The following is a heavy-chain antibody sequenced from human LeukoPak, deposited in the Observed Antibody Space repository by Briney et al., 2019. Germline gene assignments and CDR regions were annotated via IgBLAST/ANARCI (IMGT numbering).Heavy chain of an antibody. D-gene: IGHD3-22*01. V-gene: IGHV1-69*02. CDR1: GGTFSSYT. Sequence: ASVKVSCKASGGTFSSYTISWVRQAPGQGLEWMGRIIPILGIANYAQKFQGRVTITADKSTSTAYMERSSLRSEDTAVYYCASGDSSGRIRYYYYGMDVWGQGTTVTVSS. J-gene: IGHJ6*02. CDR3: ASGDSSGRIRYYYYGMDV. CDR2: IIPILGIA.